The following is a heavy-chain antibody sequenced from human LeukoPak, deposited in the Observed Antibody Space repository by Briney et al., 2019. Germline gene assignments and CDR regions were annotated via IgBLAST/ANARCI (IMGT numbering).Heavy chain of an antibody. Sequence: SETLSLTCTVSGYSISSGYYWGWIRQPPGKGLEWIGTIYYSGSTFYNPSLKSRVTVSVDTSKNQFSLKLSSLTAADTAVYYCARVTGYMIEDYFDYWGQGTLVTVSS. CDR3: ARVTGYMIEDYFDY. CDR1: GYSISSGYY. D-gene: IGHD3-22*01. CDR2: IYYSGST. J-gene: IGHJ4*02. V-gene: IGHV4-38-2*02.